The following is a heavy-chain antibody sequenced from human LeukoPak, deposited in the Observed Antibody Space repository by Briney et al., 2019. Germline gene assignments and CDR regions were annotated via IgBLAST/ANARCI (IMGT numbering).Heavy chain of an antibody. V-gene: IGHV3-11*01. Sequence: PGGSLRLSCVACGFSFSDYYMSWLRQAPGRGLEWLSYISGSGSDLYYADSVKGRFTISRDNANNSLYLQMNSLRAEDTAVYYCARSIGYYYTMDVWGQGTTVTVSS. CDR1: GFSFSDYY. CDR3: ARSIGYYYTMDV. CDR2: ISGSGSDL. D-gene: IGHD3-22*01. J-gene: IGHJ6*02.